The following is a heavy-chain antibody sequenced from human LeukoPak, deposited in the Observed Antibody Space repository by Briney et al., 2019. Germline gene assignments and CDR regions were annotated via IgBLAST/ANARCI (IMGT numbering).Heavy chain of an antibody. Sequence: SVKVSCKASGGTFSSYAISWVRQAPGQGLEWMGGIIPIFGTANYAQKFQGRVTITADESTSTAYMELSSLRSEDTAVYYCARARKWELLGGYFDYWGQGTLVTVSS. V-gene: IGHV1-69*13. D-gene: IGHD1-26*01. CDR2: IIPIFGTA. CDR1: GGTFSSYA. J-gene: IGHJ4*02. CDR3: ARARKWELLGGYFDY.